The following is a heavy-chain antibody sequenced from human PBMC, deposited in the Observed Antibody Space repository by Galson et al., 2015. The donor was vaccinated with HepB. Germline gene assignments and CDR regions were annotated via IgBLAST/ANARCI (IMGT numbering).Heavy chain of an antibody. V-gene: IGHV3-15*01. Sequence: SLRLSCAASGFTFSNAWMSWVRQAPGKGLEWVGRIKSKTDGGTTDYAAPVKGRFTISRDDSKNTLYLQMNSLKTEDTAVYYCSTYYDSSGYYFSFLGAFDIWGQGTMVTVSS. CDR2: IKSKTDGGTT. CDR1: GFTFSNAW. J-gene: IGHJ3*02. D-gene: IGHD3-22*01. CDR3: STYYDSSGYYFSFLGAFDI.